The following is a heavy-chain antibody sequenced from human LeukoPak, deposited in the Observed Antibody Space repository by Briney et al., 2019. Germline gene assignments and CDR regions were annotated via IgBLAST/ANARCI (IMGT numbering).Heavy chain of an antibody. V-gene: IGHV4-39*07. CDR3: ARRPMVRGYNAFDI. CDR1: GYSISSSTYY. Sequence: PSETLSLTCTVSGYSISSSTYYWGWIRQPPGKGLEWIGTIYYSGNTYYNPSLKSRVTISVDTSKNQFSLKLSSVTAADTAVYYCARRPMVRGYNAFDIWGQGTMVTVSS. J-gene: IGHJ3*02. D-gene: IGHD3-10*01. CDR2: IYYSGNT.